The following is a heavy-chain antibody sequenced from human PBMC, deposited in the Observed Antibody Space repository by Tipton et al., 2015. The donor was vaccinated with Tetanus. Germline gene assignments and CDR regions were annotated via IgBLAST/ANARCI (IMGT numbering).Heavy chain of an antibody. Sequence: TLSLTCTVSGGSVSSYYWTWFRQPPGKRLEWIGFGSSSGNSNYSPSLTGRVSMSLDTSKQQFSLSLTSATAADTAVYYCARGWSECSSWSCSPFDSWGQGTLVTVSS. V-gene: IGHV4-4*07. CDR3: ARGWSECSSWSCSPFDS. CDR1: GGSVSSYY. CDR2: GSSSGNS. D-gene: IGHD2-2*01. J-gene: IGHJ4*02.